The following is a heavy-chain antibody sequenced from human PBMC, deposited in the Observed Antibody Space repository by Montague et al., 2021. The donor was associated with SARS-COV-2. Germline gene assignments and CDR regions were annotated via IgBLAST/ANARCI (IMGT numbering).Heavy chain of an antibody. CDR3: ARSPEPMIVLVITSLNWYFDL. D-gene: IGHD3-22*01. J-gene: IGHJ2*01. CDR1: DGSISSGGYY. Sequence: TLSLTCTVSDGSISSGGYYWSWIRQHPGKGLEWIGYIYYSGSTYYNPSLKSRVTISVDTSKNQFSLKLSSVTAADTAVYYCARSPEPMIVLVITSLNWYFDLWGRGTLVTVSS. V-gene: IGHV4-31*03. CDR2: IYYSGST.